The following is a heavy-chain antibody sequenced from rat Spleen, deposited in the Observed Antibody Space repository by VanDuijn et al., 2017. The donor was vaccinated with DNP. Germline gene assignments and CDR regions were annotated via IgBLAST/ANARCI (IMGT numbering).Heavy chain of an antibody. CDR2: MSSGGST. CDR1: GFTFSNYG. Sequence: VQLVESGGGLVQPGRSLKLSCAASGFTFSNYGMAWVRQPPGKGLEWIASMSSGGSTYYNSGLKSRLRISRDTSKSQVFLKMNSLQTEDTAMYFCARYYGYNYYAMDAWGQGTSVTVSS. CDR3: ARYYGYNYYAMDA. V-gene: IGHV2S12*01. J-gene: IGHJ4*01. D-gene: IGHD1-9*01.